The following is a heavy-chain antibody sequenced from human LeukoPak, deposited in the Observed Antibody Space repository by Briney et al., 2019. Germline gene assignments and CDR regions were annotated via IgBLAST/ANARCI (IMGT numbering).Heavy chain of an antibody. J-gene: IGHJ4*02. CDR3: ARDTAVDHSLGY. Sequence: PSETLSLTCTVSGGSISSYYWSWIRQPPGKGLEWIGYIYYSGSTNYNPSLKSRVTISVDTSKNQFSLKLSSVTAADTAVYYCARDTAVDHSLGYWGQGTLVTVSS. CDR1: GGSISSYY. CDR2: IYYSGST. D-gene: IGHD6-19*01. V-gene: IGHV4-59*12.